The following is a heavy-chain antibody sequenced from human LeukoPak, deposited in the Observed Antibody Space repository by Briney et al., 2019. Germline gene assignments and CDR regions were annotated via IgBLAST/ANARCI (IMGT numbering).Heavy chain of an antibody. J-gene: IGHJ5*02. CDR2: INPNSGGT. CDR3: ARERNPITIFGRGGWFDP. Sequence: ASVKVSCKASGYTFTGYYMHWVRQGPGQGLEWMGWINPNSGGTNYAQKFQGRVTMTRDTSLSTAYMELSRLRSDDTAVYYCARERNPITIFGRGGWFDPWGQGTLVTVSS. CDR1: GYTFTGYY. D-gene: IGHD3-3*01. V-gene: IGHV1-2*02.